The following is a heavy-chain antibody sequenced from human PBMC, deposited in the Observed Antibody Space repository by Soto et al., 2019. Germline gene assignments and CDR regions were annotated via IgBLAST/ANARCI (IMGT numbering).Heavy chain of an antibody. Sequence: LSLTCNVSGGPISGDYYWTWIRQPPGKGLEWIGYIFYSGSTYYNPSLKSRVTMSVDTSKNQFSLRLSSVTAADTAVYYCVREGVGFESSGYPSRYFDFWGQGILVTVSS. V-gene: IGHV4-30-4*01. CDR2: IFYSGST. CDR3: VREGVGFESSGYPSRYFDF. J-gene: IGHJ4*02. CDR1: GGPISGDYY. D-gene: IGHD6-19*01.